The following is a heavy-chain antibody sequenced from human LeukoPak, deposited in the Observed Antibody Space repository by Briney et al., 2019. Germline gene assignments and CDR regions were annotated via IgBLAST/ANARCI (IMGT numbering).Heavy chain of an antibody. Sequence: PWETLSLTCAVSGYSISSGYFWAWIRQAPGKGPEWIGSISHSGSSYSNPSLKSRVIVSVDTSNNQISLRLTSVTAADTATYYCARDGYSYDGTFEYWGQGIRVSVSS. V-gene: IGHV4-38-2*02. D-gene: IGHD3-22*01. CDR2: ISHSGSS. CDR3: ARDGYSYDGTFEY. J-gene: IGHJ4*02. CDR1: GYSISSGYF.